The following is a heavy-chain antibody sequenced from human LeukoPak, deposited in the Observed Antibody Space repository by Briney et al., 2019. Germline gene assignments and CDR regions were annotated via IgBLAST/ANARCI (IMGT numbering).Heavy chain of an antibody. J-gene: IGHJ4*02. CDR2: INPSGGST. D-gene: IGHD2-15*01. V-gene: IGHV1-46*01. CDR3: ARGLPDCSGGSCYPGPIDY. Sequence: ASVKVSCKASGYTFTGYYMHWVRQAPGQGLEWMGIINPSGGSTSYAQKFQGRVTMTRDMSTSTVYMELSSLRSEDTAVYYCARGLPDCSGGSCYPGPIDYWGQGTLVTVSS. CDR1: GYTFTGYY.